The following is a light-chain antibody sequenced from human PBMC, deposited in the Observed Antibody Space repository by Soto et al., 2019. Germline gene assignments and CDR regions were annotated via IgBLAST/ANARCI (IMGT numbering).Light chain of an antibody. CDR2: DAS. CDR3: QQRSNWPVT. Sequence: EIALTQSPATLSVSPGQRVTLSCRASQSISSYLAWYQQRPGEPSRLLIYDASNRATGIPARFSGSGSGTDFTLTISSLEPEDFAVYYCQQRSNWPVTFGQGTKV. J-gene: IGKJ1*01. V-gene: IGKV3-11*01. CDR1: QSISSY.